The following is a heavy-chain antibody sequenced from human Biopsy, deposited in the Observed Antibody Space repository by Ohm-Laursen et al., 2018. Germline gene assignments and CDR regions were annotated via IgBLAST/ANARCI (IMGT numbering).Heavy chain of an antibody. Sequence: GTLSLTCTVFGKTFSDYQWSGILQPPGKGLEWIGQINQAGTTNYNPSLKSRVSISADSSKYEFSLRLTSVTAADTAVYLCGNEVHGRDYWGLGAQVTVSS. J-gene: IGHJ4*02. V-gene: IGHV4-34*08. CDR3: GNEVHGRDY. CDR1: GKTFSDYQ. CDR2: INQAGTT. D-gene: IGHD2-15*01.